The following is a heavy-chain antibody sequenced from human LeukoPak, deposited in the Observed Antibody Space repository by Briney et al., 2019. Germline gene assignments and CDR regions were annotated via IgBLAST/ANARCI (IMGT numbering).Heavy chain of an antibody. V-gene: IGHV4-34*01. CDR1: GGSFSGYY. CDR3: ARVNTAMVYGSDY. Sequence: PSETLSLTCAVYGGSFSGYYWSWIRQPPGKGLEWIGEINYSGSTNYNPSLKSRVTISVDTSKNQFSLKLSSVTAADTAVYYCARVNTAMVYGSDYWGQGTLVTVSS. J-gene: IGHJ4*02. CDR2: INYSGST. D-gene: IGHD5-18*01.